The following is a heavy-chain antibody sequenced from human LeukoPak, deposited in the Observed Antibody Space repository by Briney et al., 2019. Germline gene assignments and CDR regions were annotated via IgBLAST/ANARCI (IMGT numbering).Heavy chain of an antibody. D-gene: IGHD3-22*01. CDR3: ARGGTTYYYDSSGYNDAFDI. CDR1: GYTFTSYY. Sequence: ASVKVSCKASGYTFTSYYMHWVRQAPGQGLEWMGIINPSGGSTSYAQKFQGRVTMTRDTSTSTVYMELSSLRSEDTAVYYCARGGTTYYYDSSGYNDAFDIWGQGTMVTVSS. J-gene: IGHJ3*02. V-gene: IGHV1-46*01. CDR2: INPSGGST.